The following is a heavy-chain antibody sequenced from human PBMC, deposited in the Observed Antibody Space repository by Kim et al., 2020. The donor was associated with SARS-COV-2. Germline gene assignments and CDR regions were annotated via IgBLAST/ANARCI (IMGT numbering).Heavy chain of an antibody. V-gene: IGHV3-66*01. Sequence: GGSLRLSCAASGFIVSSNYMSWVRQAPGKGLEWVSVIYSGGSTYYADSAKGRLTISRDNSNNMLYPQMIRMRAEDTDVYYGASDATDYGDYW. CDR1: GFIVSSNY. CDR2: IYSGGST. J-gene: IGHJ4*01. CDR3: ASDATDYGDY. D-gene: IGHD4-17*01.